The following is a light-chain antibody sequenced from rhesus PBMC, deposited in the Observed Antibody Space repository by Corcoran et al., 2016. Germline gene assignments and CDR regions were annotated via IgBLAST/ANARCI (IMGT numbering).Light chain of an antibody. V-gene: IGKV1-22*01. CDR1: QGISSW. J-gene: IGKJ4*01. CDR3: QQYSSRPLT. CDR2: KAS. Sequence: DIQMTQSPSSLSASVGDTVTITCRASQGISSWLAWYQQNPGKAPKLLIYKASRLQSGVPSRFSGSGSGTDFTRTISSLQSEDFATYYCQQYSSRPLTFGGGTKVELK.